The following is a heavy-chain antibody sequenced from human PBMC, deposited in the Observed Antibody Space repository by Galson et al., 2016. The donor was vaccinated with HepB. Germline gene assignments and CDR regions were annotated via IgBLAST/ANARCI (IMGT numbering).Heavy chain of an antibody. D-gene: IGHD3-9*01. V-gene: IGHV3-53*01. J-gene: IGHJ6*04. CDR1: GLSVSSDY. CDR2: ISSGGYT. Sequence: SLRLSCAASGLSVSSDYMSWVRQALGKGLEWVAVISSGGYTYYAQSVKGRLTISRDNSKNTLYLQMNRLIAEDTAVYYCARATRYFDWRYQYGMDVWGKGTTVTVSS. CDR3: ARATRYFDWRYQYGMDV.